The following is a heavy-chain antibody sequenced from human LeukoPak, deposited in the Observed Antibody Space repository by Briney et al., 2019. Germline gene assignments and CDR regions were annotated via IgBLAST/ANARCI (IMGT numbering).Heavy chain of an antibody. CDR1: GGRFSSYA. D-gene: IGHD6-13*01. V-gene: IGHV1-69*06. J-gene: IGHJ6*04. CDR2: IIPIFGTA. Sequence: GSSVKVSCKASGGRFSSYAISCVRQAPGQGLEWMGGIIPIFGTANYAQKFQGRVTITADKSTSTAYMELSSLRSEDTAVYYCAGPIAAAGRDSGYYYGMDVWGKGTTVTVSS. CDR3: AGPIAAAGRDSGYYYGMDV.